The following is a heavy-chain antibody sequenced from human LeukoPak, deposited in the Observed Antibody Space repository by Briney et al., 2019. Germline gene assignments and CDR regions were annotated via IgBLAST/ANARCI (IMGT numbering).Heavy chain of an antibody. CDR1: GCTFSSYA. D-gene: IGHD2-2*01. Sequence: SVKVSCKSSGCTFSSYAISWVRQAPGQGLEWMGVIIPFFGTANYAQKFQGRVTITTDESTSTEYMELSRLRSEDTAVYYCARVTCSSTSCQKYYFDYWGQGTLVTVSS. CDR2: IIPFFGTA. J-gene: IGHJ4*02. CDR3: ARVTCSSTSCQKYYFDY. V-gene: IGHV1-69*05.